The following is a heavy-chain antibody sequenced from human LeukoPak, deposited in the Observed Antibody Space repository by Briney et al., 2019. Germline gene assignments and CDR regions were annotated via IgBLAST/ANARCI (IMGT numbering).Heavy chain of an antibody. V-gene: IGHV3-23*01. Sequence: GGSLRLSCAASGFTFNSYWMHWVRQAPGKGLEWVSAISGSGGSTYYADSVKGRFTISRDNSKNTLYLQMNSLRAEDTAVYYCARAAAEGYFDYWGQGTLVTVSS. CDR3: ARAAAEGYFDY. CDR2: ISGSGGST. CDR1: GFTFNSYW. D-gene: IGHD6-13*01. J-gene: IGHJ4*02.